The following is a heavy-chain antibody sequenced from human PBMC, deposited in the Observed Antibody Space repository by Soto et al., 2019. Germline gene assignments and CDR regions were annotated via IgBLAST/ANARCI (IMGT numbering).Heavy chain of an antibody. CDR1: GFTFSNYW. CDR2: ISYDGSNK. J-gene: IGHJ4*02. Sequence: VQLVESGGGLVQPGGSLRLSCAASGFTFSNYWMHWVRQAPGKGLEWVAVISYDGSNKYYADSVKGRFTISRDNSKNTLYLQMNSLRAEDTAVYYCAKKLTSITGTACDYWGQGTLVTVSS. D-gene: IGHD1-20*01. CDR3: AKKLTSITGTACDY. V-gene: IGHV3-30*18.